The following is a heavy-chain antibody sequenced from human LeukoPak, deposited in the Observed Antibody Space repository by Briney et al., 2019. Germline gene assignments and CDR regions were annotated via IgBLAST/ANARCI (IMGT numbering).Heavy chain of an antibody. Sequence: SETLSLTCAVYGGSFSGYYWSLIRQPPGKGLEWIGEINHSGSTNYNPSLKSRVTISVDTSKNQFSLKLSSVTAADTAVYYCARKLGYYYDSTFDYWGQGTLVTVSS. D-gene: IGHD3-22*01. J-gene: IGHJ4*02. CDR2: INHSGST. CDR3: ARKLGYYYDSTFDY. CDR1: GGSFSGYY. V-gene: IGHV4-34*01.